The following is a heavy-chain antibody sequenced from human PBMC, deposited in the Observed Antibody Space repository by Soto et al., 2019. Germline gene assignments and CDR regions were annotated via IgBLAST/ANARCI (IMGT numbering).Heavy chain of an antibody. CDR3: ARGRITIVRPYFDY. V-gene: IGHV1-46*03. CDR1: GGTFSSYT. D-gene: IGHD3-10*01. J-gene: IGHJ4*02. Sequence: GASVKVSCKASGGTFSSYTISWVRQAPSGDATTYAQKFQGRVTMTSDTSTSTVYMDLSSLGSEDSAVYYCARGRITIVRPYFDYWGQGSLVTVSS. CDR2: GDAT.